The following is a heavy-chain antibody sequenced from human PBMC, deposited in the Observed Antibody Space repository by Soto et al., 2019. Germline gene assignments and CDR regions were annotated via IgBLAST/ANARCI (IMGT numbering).Heavy chain of an antibody. J-gene: IGHJ5*02. CDR3: ARARRSSSWTTNS. CDR2: STFDGGNK. D-gene: IGHD2-8*01. Sequence: QVQLVASGGGVVQPGGSLRLSCEVSGFNFSGYGMNWVRQAPGKGLEWVEFSTFDGGNKHHAVSVKGRFTISRDKSTNTLYLQMNSLREGDTGVYYCARARRSSSWTTNSWGQGTLVTVSS. CDR1: GFNFSGYG. V-gene: IGHV3-30*02.